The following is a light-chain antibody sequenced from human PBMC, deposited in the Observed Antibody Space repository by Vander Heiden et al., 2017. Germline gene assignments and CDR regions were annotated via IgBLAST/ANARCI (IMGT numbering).Light chain of an antibody. J-gene: IGKJ2*01. CDR2: GAS. CDR3: QQYYNWPYT. CDR1: QSLSSN. Sequence: ELVLTQSPVTLSVSPGAGATLSCRASQSLSSNLAWYQQKPGQAPRLLIYGASTRATGIPARFSGSGSGIEFSLTISSLQSEDFTVYYCQQYYNWPYTFGQGTKLDIK. V-gene: IGKV3-15*01.